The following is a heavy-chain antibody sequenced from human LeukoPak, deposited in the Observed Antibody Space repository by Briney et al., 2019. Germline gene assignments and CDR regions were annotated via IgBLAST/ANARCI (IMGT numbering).Heavy chain of an antibody. D-gene: IGHD1-1*01. V-gene: IGHV1-69*05. Sequence: SVNVSCKASGGTFSSYAISWVRQAPGQGLEWMGGIIPIFGRADYAQKFQDIVTITTDESTSTVYMELSSLRSEDTAVYYCARGETILNWFDPWGQGTLVTVSS. CDR1: GGTFSSYA. CDR3: ARGETILNWFDP. CDR2: IIPIFGRA. J-gene: IGHJ5*02.